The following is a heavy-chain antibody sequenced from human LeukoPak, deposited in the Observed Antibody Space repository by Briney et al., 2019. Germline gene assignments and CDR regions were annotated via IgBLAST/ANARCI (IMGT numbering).Heavy chain of an antibody. D-gene: IGHD3-22*01. CDR3: ARDGPRGDSSGYYPSFDY. J-gene: IGHJ4*02. CDR2: IYTSGST. V-gene: IGHV4-4*07. Sequence: PSQTLSLTCTVSGGSISSYYWSWIRQPAGKGLEWIGRIYTSGSTNYNPSLKSRVTMSVDTSKNQFSLKLSSVAAADTAVYYCARDGPRGDSSGYYPSFDYWGQGTLVTVSS. CDR1: GGSISSYY.